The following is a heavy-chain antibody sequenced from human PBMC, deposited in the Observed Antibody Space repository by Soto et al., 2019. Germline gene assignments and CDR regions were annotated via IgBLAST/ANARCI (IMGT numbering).Heavy chain of an antibody. CDR1: GASLTSSNW. V-gene: IGHV4-4*02. CDR3: ARGSYYGTGSYYEYFLNY. CDR2: IYHSGNT. Sequence: SETLSLTCAVSGASLTSSNWWTWVRQPPGKGLEWIGEIYHSGNTNYNPSLKSRLTLSVDKSKNEFSLNLTSVTAADTAMYYCARGSYYGTGSYYEYFLNYWGQGILVTVSS. D-gene: IGHD3-10*01. J-gene: IGHJ4*02.